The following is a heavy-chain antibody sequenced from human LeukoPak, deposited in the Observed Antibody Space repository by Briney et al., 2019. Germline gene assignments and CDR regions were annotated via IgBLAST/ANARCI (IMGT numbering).Heavy chain of an antibody. CDR2: IHQDGGEK. V-gene: IGHV3-7*01. Sequence: GGSLRLSCAASGFAFSTYWMSWVRQAPGKGLEWVANIHQDGGEKYYVDSVKGRFTISRDNAKKSLFLQMNSLRVEDTAVYYCFAPFDYWGQGTLVTVSS. CDR1: GFAFSTYW. CDR3: FAPFDY. J-gene: IGHJ4*02.